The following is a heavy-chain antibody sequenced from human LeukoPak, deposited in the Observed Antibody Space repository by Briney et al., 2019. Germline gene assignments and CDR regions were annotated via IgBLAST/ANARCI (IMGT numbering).Heavy chain of an antibody. CDR1: GGSINSYY. CDR2: IFSTASGGT. CDR3: ARGPYCTATTCHETRLDY. V-gene: IGHV4-4*07. Sequence: SETLSLTCTVSGGSINSYYWNWIRQPAGKGLEWIGRIFSTASGGTNFNPSLKSRVTMSVDTSENQVSLKLNSVTATDTAVYYCARGPYCTATTCHETRLDYWGQGILVTVSS. J-gene: IGHJ4*02. D-gene: IGHD2-2*01.